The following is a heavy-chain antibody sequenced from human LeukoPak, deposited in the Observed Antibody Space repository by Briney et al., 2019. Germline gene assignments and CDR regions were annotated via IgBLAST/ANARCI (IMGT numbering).Heavy chain of an antibody. Sequence: KPGGSLRLSCAASGFTFTTFGIHWVRQAPGKGLEWVAAISPDGKIEYYTDSVKGRFTVSRDNSNNMIYLQMNSLRGEDSAVYFCAKINNDDDYWGQGALVTVSS. V-gene: IGHV3-30*18. J-gene: IGHJ4*02. D-gene: IGHD1/OR15-1a*01. CDR1: GFTFTTFG. CDR2: ISPDGKIE. CDR3: AKINNDDDY.